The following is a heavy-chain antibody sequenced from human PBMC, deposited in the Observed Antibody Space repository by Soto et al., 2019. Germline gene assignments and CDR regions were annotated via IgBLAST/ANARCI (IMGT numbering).Heavy chain of an antibody. D-gene: IGHD3-10*01. CDR3: ARGLTMVRGLILDAFDM. V-gene: IGHV1-3*01. CDR1: GYTFTTYP. Sequence: QVQLVQSGAEVKKPGASVKVSCKTSGYTFTTYPMHWVRQAPGQRLEWMGWINAGNGNTKYSQKFQGRVTITRDTSASTADMELSSRRSEDTAGYYWARGLTMVRGLILDAFDMWGQGPMVTVS. J-gene: IGHJ3*02. CDR2: INAGNGNT.